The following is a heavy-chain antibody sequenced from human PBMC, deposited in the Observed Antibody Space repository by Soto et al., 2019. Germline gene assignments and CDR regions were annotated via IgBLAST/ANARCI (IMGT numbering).Heavy chain of an antibody. V-gene: IGHV4-59*01. Sequence: QVHLQESGPGLVKPSETLSLTCTVSGASIRSYYWSWIRQPPGKGLEWIGFSYHSGSTNYNPSLNSRVTISVDTSKNQFSLKLTSVTAADTAVYYCARDQNGSPHFDYWGQGILVTVSS. J-gene: IGHJ4*02. CDR2: SYHSGST. CDR1: GASIRSYY. D-gene: IGHD1-26*01. CDR3: ARDQNGSPHFDY.